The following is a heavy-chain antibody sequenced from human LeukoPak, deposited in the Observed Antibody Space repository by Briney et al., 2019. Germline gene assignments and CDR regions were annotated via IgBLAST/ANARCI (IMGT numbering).Heavy chain of an antibody. CDR1: GASISAYY. D-gene: IGHD3-22*01. CDR2: IFYSGST. J-gene: IGHJ5*02. CDR3: ARHSVYFYDSSNHLLNWFDP. Sequence: SETLSLTCTVSGASISAYYWSWIRQPPGKGLEWIGYIFYSGSTNYNPSLKSRVSTSVDTAKNQFSLKLSSVTAADTAVYYCARHSVYFYDSSNHLLNWFDPWGQGTLVTVSS. V-gene: IGHV4-59*08.